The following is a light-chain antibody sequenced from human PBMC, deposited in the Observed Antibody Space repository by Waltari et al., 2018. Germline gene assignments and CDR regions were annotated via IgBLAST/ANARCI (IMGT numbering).Light chain of an antibody. V-gene: IGLV2-8*01. Sequence: QSVLTQPPSATGSPGQSVTISCTGTNSDVGAYNYVYWYQQHPGKVPKPLIYEVTKRPSGVPDRFSGSKSDNTSSLTVSWLQADDEADYYCSSYAHNSHFVFETGTKVTVL. CDR3: SSYAHNSHFV. J-gene: IGLJ1*01. CDR1: NSDVGAYNY. CDR2: EVT.